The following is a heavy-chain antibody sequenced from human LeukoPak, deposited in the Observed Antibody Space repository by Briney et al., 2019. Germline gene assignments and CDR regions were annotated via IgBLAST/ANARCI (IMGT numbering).Heavy chain of an antibody. CDR3: AKTTTGYSSGRYPAWPIDY. J-gene: IGHJ4*02. V-gene: IGHV3-53*01. CDR1: GFTVTSNQ. D-gene: IGHD2-15*01. CDR2: IYGGGGT. Sequence: PGGSLRLSCVASGFTVTSNQMSWVRQAPGKGLEWVSVIYGGGGTHYADSVKGRFTISRDNSKNTVYLQMDSLRVEDTAIYYCAKTTTGYSSGRYPAWPIDYWGQGTLVTVSS.